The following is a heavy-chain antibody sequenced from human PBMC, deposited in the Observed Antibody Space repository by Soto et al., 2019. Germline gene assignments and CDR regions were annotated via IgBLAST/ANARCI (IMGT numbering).Heavy chain of an antibody. CDR2: ISSSITYI. CDR3: VRDLPNIQEEGL. Sequence: EMQLVESGGGLVKPGGSLRLSCAASGFTFSSYSMNWVRQVPGKGLEWVSSISSSITYIYYADSVKGRFTISRDNAKNSLYLQMNSLRAEDTALYYGVRDLPNIQEEGLWGQGTLVTVSS. J-gene: IGHJ4*02. V-gene: IGHV3-21*01. CDR1: GFTFSSYS. D-gene: IGHD5-18*01.